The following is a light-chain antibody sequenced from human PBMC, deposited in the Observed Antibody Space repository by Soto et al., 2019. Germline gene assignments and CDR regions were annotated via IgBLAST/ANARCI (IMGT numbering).Light chain of an antibody. J-gene: IGLJ1*01. CDR2: SNT. Sequence: QSVLAQPPSASGTPGQRVTFSCSGSSSNIGGNTVSWFQHLPRTAPKLLIFSNTQRPSGVPDRFSGAKSGTSASLAISGLQSEDEANYYCAAWDDRLNGYVFGTGTKVTVL. CDR3: AAWDDRLNGYV. CDR1: SSNIGGNT. V-gene: IGLV1-44*01.